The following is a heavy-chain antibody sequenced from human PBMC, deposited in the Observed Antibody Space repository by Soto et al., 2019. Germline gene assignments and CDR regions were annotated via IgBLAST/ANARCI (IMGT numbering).Heavy chain of an antibody. Sequence: SETLSLTCTVSGGSISDNDYYWNWIRQPPGKGLEWIGNIYHSGSTYYNPSLKSRVTISVDRSKNQFSLRLSSVTAADTAVYYCARGQVVAAQHWGQGTLVTVSS. V-gene: IGHV4-30-2*01. CDR3: ARGQVVAAQH. J-gene: IGHJ4*02. CDR1: GGSISDNDYY. D-gene: IGHD2-15*01. CDR2: IYHSGST.